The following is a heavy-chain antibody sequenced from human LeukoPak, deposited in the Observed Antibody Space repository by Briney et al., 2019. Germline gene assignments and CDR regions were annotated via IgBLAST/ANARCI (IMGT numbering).Heavy chain of an antibody. Sequence: SETLSLTCTVSGGSISSSSYYWGWIRQPPGKGLEWIGSIYYSGSTYYNPSLKSRVTISVDTSKNQFSLKLSSVTAADTAVYYCARGVTTVVTIYYFDYWGQGTLVTVSS. CDR1: GGSISSSSYY. D-gene: IGHD4-23*01. V-gene: IGHV4-39*07. CDR2: IYYSGST. CDR3: ARGVTTVVTIYYFDY. J-gene: IGHJ4*02.